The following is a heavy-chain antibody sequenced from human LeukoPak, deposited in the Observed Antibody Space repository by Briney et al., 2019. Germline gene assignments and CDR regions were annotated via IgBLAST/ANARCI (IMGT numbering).Heavy chain of an antibody. J-gene: IGHJ4*02. Sequence: GGSLRLSCAASGFTFSSYAMSWVRQAPGKGLEWVSAISGSGGSTYYADSVKGRFTISRDNSKNTLYLQMNSLRAEDTAVYYCAKVGPGYDSSGYYYGFLPDYWGQGTLVTVSS. V-gene: IGHV3-23*01. CDR2: ISGSGGST. CDR1: GFTFSSYA. D-gene: IGHD3-22*01. CDR3: AKVGPGYDSSGYYYGFLPDY.